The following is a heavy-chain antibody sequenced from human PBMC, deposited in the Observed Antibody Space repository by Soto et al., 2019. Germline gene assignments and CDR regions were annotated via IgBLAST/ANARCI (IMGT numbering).Heavy chain of an antibody. V-gene: IGHV3-23*01. D-gene: IGHD6-6*01. CDR3: AKDRGQLEYFQH. CDR1: GFTFSSYA. J-gene: IGHJ1*01. CDR2: ISGSGGST. Sequence: GGSLRLSCAASGFTFSSYAMSWVRQAPGKGLGWVSAISGSGGSTYYADSVKGRFTISRDNSKNTLYLQMNSLRAEDTAVYYCAKDRGQLEYFQHWGQGTLVTVSS.